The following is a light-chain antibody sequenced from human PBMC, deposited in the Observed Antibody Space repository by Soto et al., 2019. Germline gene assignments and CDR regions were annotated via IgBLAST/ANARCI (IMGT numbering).Light chain of an antibody. V-gene: IGKV3-20*01. CDR2: GAS. J-gene: IGKJ4*01. CDR3: HQYASSPLT. Sequence: EIVLTQSPGTLSLSPGERATLSCRASQSVSSSYLAWYQQKPGQAPRLLIYGASSRATGIPDRFSGSGSGTDFTLPISRLEPEDFAVYYCHQYASSPLTVGGGTKVEIK. CDR1: QSVSSSY.